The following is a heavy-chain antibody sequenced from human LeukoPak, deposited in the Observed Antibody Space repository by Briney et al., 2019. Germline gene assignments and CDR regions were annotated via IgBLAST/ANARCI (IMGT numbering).Heavy chain of an antibody. CDR3: ARGPRNDP. D-gene: IGHD1-14*01. J-gene: IGHJ5*02. V-gene: IGHV1-8*01. Sequence: SVKASCKTSGYPFTTYEINWVRQAAGQGLEWMGWVHPNSGNTAYAQKFQGRVTMTRDTSISTAYMELSGLRSDDTAVYFCARGPRNDPWGQGTLVTVSS. CDR1: GYPFTTYE. CDR2: VHPNSGNT.